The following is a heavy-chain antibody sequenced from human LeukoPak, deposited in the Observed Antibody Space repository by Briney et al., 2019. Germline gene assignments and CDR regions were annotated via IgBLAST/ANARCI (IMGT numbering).Heavy chain of an antibody. V-gene: IGHV4-38-2*01. CDR3: AKTTSYWYFDL. Sequence: PSETLSLTCAVSGYSITSGYYWDWVRQPPGKGLEWIGSVHHSGGIYYNPSLKSRVTISVDTSKNQFSQKLSSMTAADTAVYYCAKTTSYWYFDLWGRATLVTVSS. CDR1: GYSITSGYY. J-gene: IGHJ2*01. CDR2: VHHSGGI. D-gene: IGHD2-2*01.